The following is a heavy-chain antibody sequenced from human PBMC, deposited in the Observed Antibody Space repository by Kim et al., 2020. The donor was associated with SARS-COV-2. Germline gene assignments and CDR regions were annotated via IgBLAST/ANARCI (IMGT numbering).Heavy chain of an antibody. Sequence: GGSLRLSCAASGFTFSSYAMSWVRQAPGKGLEWVSAISGSGGSTYYADSVKGRFTISRDNSKNTLYLQMNSLRAEDTAVYYCAKVPLHYYDSSGYFDAYFNYWGQGTLVTVSS. CDR2: ISGSGGST. J-gene: IGHJ4*02. V-gene: IGHV3-23*01. CDR3: AKVPLHYYDSSGYFDAYFNY. CDR1: GFTFSSYA. D-gene: IGHD3-22*01.